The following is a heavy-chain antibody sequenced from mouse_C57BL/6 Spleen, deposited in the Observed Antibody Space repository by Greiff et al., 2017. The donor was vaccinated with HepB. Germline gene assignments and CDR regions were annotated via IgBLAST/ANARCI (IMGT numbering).Heavy chain of an antibody. CDR3: ARGDGNFPMDY. Sequence: VQLQQSGPELVKPGASVKIPCKASGYTFTDYNMDWVKQSHGKSLEWIGDINPNNGGTIYNQKFKGKATLTVDKSSSTAYIELRSLTSEDTAVYYCARGDGNFPMDYRGQGTSVTVSS. V-gene: IGHV1-18*01. CDR1: GYTFTDYN. J-gene: IGHJ4*01. D-gene: IGHD2-1*01. CDR2: INPNNGGT.